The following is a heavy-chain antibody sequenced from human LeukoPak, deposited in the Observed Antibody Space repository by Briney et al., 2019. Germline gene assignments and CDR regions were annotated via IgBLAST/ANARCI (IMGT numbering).Heavy chain of an antibody. CDR3: ARQGCSGFSCQYYFDL. CDR2: IIGTGENA. J-gene: IGHJ4*02. CDR1: GFTFNQFV. V-gene: IGHV3-23*01. Sequence: PGGSLRLSCAASGFTFNQFVMSWVRQAPGKGLEWVSAIIGTGENAYYADSVKGRFTISRDNSKSTLYLQMSSLTAEDTAIYYCARQGCSGFSCQYYFDLWGKGPLVTVS. D-gene: IGHD2-2*01.